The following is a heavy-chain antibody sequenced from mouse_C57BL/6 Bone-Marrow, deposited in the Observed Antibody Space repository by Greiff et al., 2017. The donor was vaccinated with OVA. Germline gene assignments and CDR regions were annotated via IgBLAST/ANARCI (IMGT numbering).Heavy chain of an antibody. V-gene: IGHV1-80*01. CDR2: IYPGDGDT. D-gene: IGHD1-1*01. CDR3: AEGYYYGSDYFDY. CDR1: GYAFSSYW. J-gene: IGHJ2*01. Sequence: QVQLQQPGAELVKPGASVKISCKASGYAFSSYWMNWVKQRPGKGLEWIGQIYPGDGDTNYNGKFKGKATLTADKSSSTAYMQLSSLTSEDSAVYFGAEGYYYGSDYFDYWGQGTTLTVSS.